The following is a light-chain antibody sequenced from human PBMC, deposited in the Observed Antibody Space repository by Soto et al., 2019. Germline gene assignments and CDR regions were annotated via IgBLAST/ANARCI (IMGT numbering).Light chain of an antibody. CDR2: EVS. CDR1: SSDIGSYNF. V-gene: IGLV2-14*01. Sequence: QSALTQPASVSGSPGQSITISCTGTSSDIGSYNFVSWYQHHPGKAPKLLIYEVSYRPSGISDRFSGSKSANTASLTISGLQAEDEADYYCSSYSDSDTKVFGSGTKLTVL. J-gene: IGLJ1*01. CDR3: SSYSDSDTKV.